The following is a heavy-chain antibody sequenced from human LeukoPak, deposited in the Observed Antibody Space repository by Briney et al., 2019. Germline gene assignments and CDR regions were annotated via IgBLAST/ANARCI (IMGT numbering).Heavy chain of an antibody. CDR1: GGSISSSSYY. J-gene: IGHJ5*02. D-gene: IGHD4-17*01. V-gene: IGHV4-39*07. CDR3: AREGVDYGDYGGLVGGGNNWFDP. CDR2: IYYSGST. Sequence: NPSETLSLTCTVSGGSISSSSYYWGWIRQPPWKGLEWIGSIYYSGSTYYNPSLKSRVTISVDTSKNQFSLKLSSVTAADTAVYYCAREGVDYGDYGGLVGGGNNWFDPWGQGTLVTVSS.